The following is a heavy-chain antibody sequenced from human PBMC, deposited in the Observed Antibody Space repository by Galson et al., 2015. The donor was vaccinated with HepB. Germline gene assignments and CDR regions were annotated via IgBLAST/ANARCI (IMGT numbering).Heavy chain of an antibody. CDR3: ARGGGSVDLWSGERHFDY. CDR1: GYTFTGYY. Sequence: SVKVSCKASGYTFTGYYMHWARQAPGQGLEWIGWINPNSDGTNHAQKFQGRVTMTRDTSISTAYMELNRLRSDDTAVYYCARGGGSVDLWSGERHFDYWGQGTLFTVSS. V-gene: IGHV1-2*02. D-gene: IGHD3-3*01. CDR2: INPNSDGT. J-gene: IGHJ4*02.